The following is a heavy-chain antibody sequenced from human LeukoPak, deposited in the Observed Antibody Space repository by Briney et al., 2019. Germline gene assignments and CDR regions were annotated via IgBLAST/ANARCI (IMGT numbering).Heavy chain of an antibody. Sequence: GGSLRLSCAASGFTFSSYSMNWVRQAPGKGLEWVSYISSSSSTIYYADSVKGRFTISRDNAKNSLYLQMNSLRAEDTAVYYCARDLRIWMVRGVMGTTPFDYWGQGTLVTVSS. V-gene: IGHV3-48*01. J-gene: IGHJ4*02. CDR3: ARDLRIWMVRGVMGTTPFDY. CDR1: GFTFSSYS. D-gene: IGHD3-10*01. CDR2: ISSSSSTI.